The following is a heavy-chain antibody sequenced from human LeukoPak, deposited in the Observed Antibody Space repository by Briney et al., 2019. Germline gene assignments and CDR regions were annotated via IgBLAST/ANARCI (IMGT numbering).Heavy chain of an antibody. CDR3: ARVSGDVDILTGYNVRRIDY. Sequence: GRSLRLSCAASGFTFSSYAMHWVRQAPGKGLEWVAVISYDGSNKYYADSVKGRFTISRDNSKNTLYLQMNSLRAEDTAVYYCARVSGDVDILTGYNVRRIDYWGQGTLVTVSS. CDR2: ISYDGSNK. CDR1: GFTFSSYA. V-gene: IGHV3-30*04. D-gene: IGHD3-9*01. J-gene: IGHJ4*02.